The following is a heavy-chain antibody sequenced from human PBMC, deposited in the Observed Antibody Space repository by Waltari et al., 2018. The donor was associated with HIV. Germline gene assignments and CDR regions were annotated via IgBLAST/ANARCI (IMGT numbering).Heavy chain of an antibody. V-gene: IGHV4-39*01. CDR3: ARLAYCGGDCYPCDY. J-gene: IGHJ4*02. D-gene: IGHD2-21*02. CDR2: IYYSGST. Sequence: QLQLQESGPGLVKPSETLSLTCTVSGGSISSSSYYWGWIRQPPGKGLEWIGSIYYSGSTYYNPSLKSRVTISVDTSKNQFSLKLSSVTAADTAVYYCARLAYCGGDCYPCDYWGQGTLVTVSS. CDR1: GGSISSSSYY.